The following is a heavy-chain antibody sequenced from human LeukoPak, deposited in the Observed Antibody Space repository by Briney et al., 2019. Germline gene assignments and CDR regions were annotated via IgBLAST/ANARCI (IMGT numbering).Heavy chain of an antibody. J-gene: IGHJ3*02. V-gene: IGHV3-48*01. CDR2: ISSSGFTL. CDR3: ARGSPTYYDFWSGYSGGDAFDI. Sequence: PGGSLRLSCVASGFTCSDYSMNWVRQAPGKGLEWVSYISSSGFTLNYADSVKGRFTISRDNAKNSLYLQMNSLRAEDTAVYYCARGSPTYYDFWSGYSGGDAFDIWGQGTMVTVSS. D-gene: IGHD3-3*01. CDR1: GFTCSDYS.